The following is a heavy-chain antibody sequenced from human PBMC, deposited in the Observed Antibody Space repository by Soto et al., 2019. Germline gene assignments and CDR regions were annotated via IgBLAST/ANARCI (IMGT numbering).Heavy chain of an antibody. J-gene: IGHJ5*02. CDR1: GGSISSGDYY. Sequence: LSLTCTVSGGSISSGDYYWSWIREPPGKGLEWIGYIYYSGSTYYNPSLKSRVTISVDTSKNQFSLKLSSVTAADTAVYYCARDPRYYDSSGYYYWVWFDPWGQGTLVTVS. CDR3: ARDPRYYDSSGYYYWVWFDP. V-gene: IGHV4-30-4*01. D-gene: IGHD3-22*01. CDR2: IYYSGST.